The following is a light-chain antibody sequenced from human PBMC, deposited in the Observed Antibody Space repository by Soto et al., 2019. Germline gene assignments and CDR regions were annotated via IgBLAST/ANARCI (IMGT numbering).Light chain of an antibody. CDR3: QQYDILPIT. CDR1: QSIGDS. V-gene: IGKV1-33*01. Sequence: DIQMTQSPSTLSASVGDSVTITCRASQSIGDSLAWYQQKPGKAPNLLIYDASNLEIGVPSRFSGSGSGTHFTFTISSLQAEDIGTYYCQQYDILPITFGRGTRLEIK. CDR2: DAS. J-gene: IGKJ5*01.